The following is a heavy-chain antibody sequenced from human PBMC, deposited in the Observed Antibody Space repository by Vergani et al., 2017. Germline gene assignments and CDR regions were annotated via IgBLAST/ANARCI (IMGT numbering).Heavy chain of an antibody. V-gene: IGHV3-9*01. CDR3: ARGYSVSYGMDV. D-gene: IGHD3-10*02. CDR2: SSWNSGSI. Sequence: EVQLVESGGGLVQPGRSLRLSCAASGFTFDDYAMHWVRHAPGKGLEWVSDSSWNSGSIGYADSVKGRFTISRDNAKNSLYLQMNSLRAEDTALYYCARGYSVSYGMDVWGQGTTVTVSS. J-gene: IGHJ6*02. CDR1: GFTFDDYA.